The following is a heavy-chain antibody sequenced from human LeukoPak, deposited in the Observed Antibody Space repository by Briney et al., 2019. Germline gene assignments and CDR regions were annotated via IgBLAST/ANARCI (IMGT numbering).Heavy chain of an antibody. CDR1: GASISVGSYY. V-gene: IGHV4-61*02. D-gene: IGHD6-6*01. CDR2: IYASGST. CDR3: AREVGSSEGFGVIH. J-gene: IGHJ4*02. Sequence: SETLSLTCSVSGASISVGSYYWNWIRQPAGKGLEWIGRIYASGSTSYNPSLESRVAISVDTSKNQFSLNLSSVIATDTAVYYCAREVGSSEGFGVIHWGQGTLVIVSS.